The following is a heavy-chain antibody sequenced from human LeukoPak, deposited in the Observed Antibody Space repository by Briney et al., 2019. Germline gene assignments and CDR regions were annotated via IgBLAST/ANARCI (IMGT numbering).Heavy chain of an antibody. J-gene: IGHJ4*02. CDR1: GFTFSSYG. V-gene: IGHV3-30*02. D-gene: IGHD3-3*01. Sequence: GGSLRLSCAASGFTFSSYGMHWVRQAPGKGLEWVAFIRYDGSNKYYADSVKGRFTISRDNSKNTLYLQMNSLRAEDTAVYYCAKDIRFLEWLPSVFDYWGQGTLVTVPS. CDR3: AKDIRFLEWLPSVFDY. CDR2: IRYDGSNK.